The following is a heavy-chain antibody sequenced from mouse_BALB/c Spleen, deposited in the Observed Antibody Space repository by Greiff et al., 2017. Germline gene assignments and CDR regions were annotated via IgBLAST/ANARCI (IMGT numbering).Heavy chain of an antibody. V-gene: IGHV1S81*02. CDR1: GYTFTSYY. Sequence: QVQLQQSGAELVKPGASVKLSCKASGYTFTSYYMYWVKQRPGQGLEWIGGINPSNGGTNFNEKFKSKATLTVDKSSSTAYMQLSSLTSEDSAVYYCTRNYGSSYRFAYWGQGTLVTVSA. D-gene: IGHD1-1*01. CDR3: TRNYGSSYRFAY. J-gene: IGHJ3*01. CDR2: INPSNGGT.